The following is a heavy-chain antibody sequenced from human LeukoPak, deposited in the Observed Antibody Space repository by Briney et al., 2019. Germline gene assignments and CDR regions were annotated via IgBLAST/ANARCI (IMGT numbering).Heavy chain of an antibody. CDR2: INHSGST. J-gene: IGHJ5*02. CDR3: ASRKFLRPKLYWFDP. V-gene: IGHV4-34*01. D-gene: IGHD5/OR15-5a*01. Sequence: SETLSLTCAVYGGSFRGYYWSWIRQPPGKGLEWIGEINHSGSTNYNPSLKSRVTISVDTSKNQFSLKLSSVTAADTAVYYCASRKFLRPKLYWFDPWGQGTLVTVSS. CDR1: GGSFRGYY.